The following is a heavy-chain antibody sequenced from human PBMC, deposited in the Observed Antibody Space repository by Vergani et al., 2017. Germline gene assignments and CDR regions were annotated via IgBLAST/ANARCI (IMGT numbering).Heavy chain of an antibody. CDR2: ISYDGSNK. CDR1: GFTFSSYG. J-gene: IGHJ4*02. CDR3: ANIVVVSGSDY. Sequence: VQLLESGGGVVQPGRSLRLSCAASGFTFSSYGMHGVRQAPGQGLEWVAVISYDGSNKYYADSVKGRFTISRDNSENTLYLQMNSLRAEDTAVYYCANIVVVSGSDYWGQGTLVTVSS. V-gene: IGHV3-30*18. D-gene: IGHD2-21*01.